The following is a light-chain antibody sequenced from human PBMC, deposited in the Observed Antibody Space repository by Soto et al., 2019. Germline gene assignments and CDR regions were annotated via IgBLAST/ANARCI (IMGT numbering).Light chain of an antibody. CDR2: DVN. CDR3: CSYAGSSYV. CDR1: SSDVGGYDY. Sequence: QFALTQPRSVSGSPGQSATISCTGTSSDVGGYDYVSWYQQHPGKAPKFMIYDVNKRPSGVPDRFSGSKSGNTASLTISGLQGEDEADYYCCSYAGSSYVFGTGTKLTVL. J-gene: IGLJ1*01. V-gene: IGLV2-11*01.